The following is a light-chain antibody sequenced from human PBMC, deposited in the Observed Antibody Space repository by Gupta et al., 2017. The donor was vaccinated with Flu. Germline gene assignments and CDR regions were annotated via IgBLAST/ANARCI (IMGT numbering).Light chain of an antibody. CDR2: EDR. CDR1: NIGRES. J-gene: IGLJ3*02. Sequence: GGENIGRESVHWYQQKSGQAPVLVVYEDRFRPSGIPERFSGSNSANTATLTISRAEAGDEADYYCQVWDSSTDQWVFGGGTKVTVL. V-gene: IGLV3-21*02. CDR3: QVWDSSTDQWV.